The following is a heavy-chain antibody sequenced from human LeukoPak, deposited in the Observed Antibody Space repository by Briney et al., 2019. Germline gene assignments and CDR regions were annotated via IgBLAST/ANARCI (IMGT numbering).Heavy chain of an antibody. J-gene: IGHJ4*02. D-gene: IGHD4-17*01. CDR2: ISSTSSTI. V-gene: IGHV3-48*01. CDR3: ARIFYGDYEVC. Sequence: GGSLRLSCEASGFTFSSYSMSWVRQVPGKGLEWVSYISSTSSTIYYADSVKGRFTISRDNAKNSLYLQMNSLRAEDTAVYYCARIFYGDYEVCWGQGTLVTVSS. CDR1: GFTFSSYS.